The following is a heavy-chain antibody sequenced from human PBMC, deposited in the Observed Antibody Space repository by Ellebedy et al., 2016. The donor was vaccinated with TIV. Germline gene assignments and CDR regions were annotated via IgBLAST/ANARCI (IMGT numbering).Heavy chain of an antibody. Sequence: GESLKISXKGSGYSFTSYWIGWVRQMPGKGLEWMGIIYPGDSDTRYSPSFQGQVTISADKSISTAYLQWSSLKASDTAMYYCARSGDSSGYYLDYYYGMDVWGQGTTVTVSS. D-gene: IGHD3-22*01. CDR3: ARSGDSSGYYLDYYYGMDV. J-gene: IGHJ6*02. CDR2: IYPGDSDT. CDR1: GYSFTSYW. V-gene: IGHV5-51*01.